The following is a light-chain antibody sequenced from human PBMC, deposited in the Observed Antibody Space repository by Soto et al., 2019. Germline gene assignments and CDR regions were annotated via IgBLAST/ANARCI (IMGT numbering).Light chain of an antibody. J-gene: IGKJ2*01. CDR3: QQSYRTLYT. CDR1: QSIRSY. V-gene: IGKV1-39*01. Sequence: DLQMTQAPSSLSASVGDRVTITCRASQSIRSYLNWYQQKPGKAPKLLIYAASSLQSGVPSRFSGSGSGTDFTLTISSLQPEDFATYYCQQSYRTLYTFGQGTKLDIK. CDR2: AAS.